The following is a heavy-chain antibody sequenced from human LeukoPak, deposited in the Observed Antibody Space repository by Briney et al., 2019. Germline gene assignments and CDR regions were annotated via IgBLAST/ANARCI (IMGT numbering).Heavy chain of an antibody. CDR1: GYTFTSYY. J-gene: IGHJ4*02. CDR3: ARYFGRIYYYFDY. Sequence: ASVTVSCKASGYTFTSYYMHWVRQAPGQGVEWMGVINQRGGSTSYVQKFQGRVTMTSDMSTSTVYMELSSLGSEDTAVYYCARYFGRIYYYFDYWGQGTLVTVSS. CDR2: INQRGGST. V-gene: IGHV1-46*01. D-gene: IGHD3-3*01.